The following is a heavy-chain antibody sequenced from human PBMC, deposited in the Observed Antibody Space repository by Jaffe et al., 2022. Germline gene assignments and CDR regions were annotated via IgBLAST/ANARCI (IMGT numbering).Heavy chain of an antibody. V-gene: IGHV3-48*01. CDR3: ARGSDYGDPREAFDI. J-gene: IGHJ3*02. CDR2: ISSSSSTI. D-gene: IGHD4-17*01. Sequence: EVQLVESGGGLVQPGGSLRLSCAASGFTFSSYSMNWVRQAPGKGLEWVSYISSSSSTIYYADSVKGRFTISRDNAKNSLYLQMNSLRAEDTAVYYCARGSDYGDPREAFDIWGQGTMVTVSS. CDR1: GFTFSSYS.